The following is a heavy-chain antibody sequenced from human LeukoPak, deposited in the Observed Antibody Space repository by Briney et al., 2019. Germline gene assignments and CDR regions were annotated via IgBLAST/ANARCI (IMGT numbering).Heavy chain of an antibody. CDR2: TYYTGST. J-gene: IGHJ4*02. D-gene: IGHD3-10*01. V-gene: IGHV4-59*08. Sequence: PSETLSLTCTVSGSSVSGYYWSWIRQPPGKGLEWIGYTYYTGSTNYNPSLKSRVTISVDTSKNQFSLKLTSVTAADTAVYYCAGNSASSYGNQPSWGQGTLVTVSS. CDR1: GSSVSGYY. CDR3: AGNSASSYGNQPS.